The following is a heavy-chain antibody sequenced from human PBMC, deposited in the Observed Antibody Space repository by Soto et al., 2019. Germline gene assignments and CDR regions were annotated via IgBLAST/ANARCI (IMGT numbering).Heavy chain of an antibody. D-gene: IGHD6-13*01. Sequence: SETLSLTCTVSGGSISNYYCSWIRQPPGKGLEWIGYIPYSGSTNYNPSLKSRVTISLDTSKNQFSLKLSSVTAADTAVYYCARRAAAAAFDYWGQGTLVTVSS. J-gene: IGHJ4*02. V-gene: IGHV4-59*01. CDR1: GGSISNYY. CDR3: ARRAAAAAFDY. CDR2: IPYSGST.